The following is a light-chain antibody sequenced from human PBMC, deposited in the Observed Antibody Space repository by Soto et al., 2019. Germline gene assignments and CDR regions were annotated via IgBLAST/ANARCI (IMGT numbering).Light chain of an antibody. CDR2: DAS. Sequence: DIQMTQSPSSLSASVGDRVSITCRASQSIDRYLNWYQQKPGKAPKIMIYDASNLQSGVPSRFSGSGSGTDFTLTIRSLQPEDFATYYCQQSYSTSITFGQGTRLEIK. CDR3: QQSYSTSIT. V-gene: IGKV1-39*01. CDR1: QSIDRY. J-gene: IGKJ5*01.